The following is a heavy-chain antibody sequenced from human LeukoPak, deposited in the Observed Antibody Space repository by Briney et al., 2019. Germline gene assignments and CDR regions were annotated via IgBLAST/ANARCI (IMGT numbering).Heavy chain of an antibody. Sequence: GGSLRLSCAASGFAFSAYNMNWVRQAPGKGLEWVSCISSSNYIYYADSVKGRFTISRDNAKNSLFLQMNSLRAEDTAVYYCARDEGVSFDYWGQGILVTVSS. J-gene: IGHJ4*02. CDR2: ISSSNYI. CDR3: ARDEGVSFDY. V-gene: IGHV3-69-1*01. CDR1: GFAFSAYN.